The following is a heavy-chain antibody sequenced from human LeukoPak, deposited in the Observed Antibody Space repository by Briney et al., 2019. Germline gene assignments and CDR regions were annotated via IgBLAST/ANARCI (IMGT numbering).Heavy chain of an antibody. V-gene: IGHV4-59*01. CDR1: GGSFSSYY. Sequence: SETLSLTCAVYGGSFSSYYWSWIRQPPGKGLEWIGYIYYSGSTNYNPSLKSRVTISVDTSKNQFSLKLSSVTAADTAVYYCARVVPAAMYYYYGMDVWGQGTTVTVSS. CDR3: ARVVPAAMYYYYGMDV. J-gene: IGHJ6*02. CDR2: IYYSGST. D-gene: IGHD2-2*01.